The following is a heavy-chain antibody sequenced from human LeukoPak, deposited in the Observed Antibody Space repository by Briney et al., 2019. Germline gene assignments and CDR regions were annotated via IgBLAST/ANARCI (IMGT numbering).Heavy chain of an antibody. D-gene: IGHD3-10*01. CDR1: GYTFTSYA. V-gene: IGHV1-2*02. Sequence: ASVKVSCKASGYTFTSYAMNWVRQAPGQGLEWMGWINPNSGGTNYAQKFQGRVTMTRDTSISTAYMELSRLRSDDTAVYYCARDLRPYYYGPWGQGTLVTVSS. CDR3: ARDLRPYYYGP. CDR2: INPNSGGT. J-gene: IGHJ5*02.